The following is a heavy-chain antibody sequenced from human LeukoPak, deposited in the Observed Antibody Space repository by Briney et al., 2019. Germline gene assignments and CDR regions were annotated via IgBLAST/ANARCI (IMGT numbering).Heavy chain of an antibody. CDR3: AKSISRLWFGELAGG. J-gene: IGHJ4*02. CDR1: GFTFSSYS. D-gene: IGHD3-10*01. Sequence: GGSLRLSCAASGFTFSSYSMNWVRQAPGKGLEWVSAISGSRDSTYYADSVKGRFTISRDNSKNTLYLQMNSLRAEDTAVYYCAKSISRLWFGELAGGWGQGTLVTVSS. V-gene: IGHV3-23*01. CDR2: ISGSRDST.